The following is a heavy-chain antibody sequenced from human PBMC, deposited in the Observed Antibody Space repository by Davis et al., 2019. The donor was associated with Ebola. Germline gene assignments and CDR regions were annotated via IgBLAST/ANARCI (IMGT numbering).Heavy chain of an antibody. J-gene: IGHJ4*02. V-gene: IGHV3-64*04. CDR2: ISSNGGST. D-gene: IGHD5-12*01. Sequence: GESLKISCSASGFTFSSYAMHWVRQAPGKGLEYVSAISSNGGSTYYADSVKGRFTISRDNSKNTLYLQMNSLRAEDTAVYYCAKTPRGYSGFAYYFDYWGQGTLVTVSS. CDR1: GFTFSSYA. CDR3: AKTPRGYSGFAYYFDY.